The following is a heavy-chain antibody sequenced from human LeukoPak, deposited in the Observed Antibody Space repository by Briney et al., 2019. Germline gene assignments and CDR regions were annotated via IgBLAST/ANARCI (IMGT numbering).Heavy chain of an antibody. D-gene: IGHD6-19*01. J-gene: IGHJ4*02. Sequence: SETLSLTCAVYGGSFSGYHRSWIRQPPGKGLEWIGEINHSGSTNYNPSLKSRVTISVDTSKNQFSLKLSSVAAAYTAVYYCARSPRGWYQEALDYWGQGTLVTVSS. CDR1: GGSFSGYH. CDR2: INHSGST. CDR3: ARSPRGWYQEALDY. V-gene: IGHV4-34*01.